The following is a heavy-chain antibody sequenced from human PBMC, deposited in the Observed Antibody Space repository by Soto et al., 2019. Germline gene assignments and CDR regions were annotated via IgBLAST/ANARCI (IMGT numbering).Heavy chain of an antibody. CDR1: GFTFSSYD. CDR2: ISGGGGST. J-gene: IGHJ4*02. CDR3: ARASMKGSGYGH. D-gene: IGHD5-12*01. V-gene: IGHV3-23*01. Sequence: EVQLLESGGGLVQPGGSLRLSCAASGFTFSSYDMSWVRQAPGKGLEWVSGISGGGGSTYYADSVKGRFTISRDKSKNTLYLQMNSLRAEDTAVYYCARASMKGSGYGHWGQGTLVTVSS.